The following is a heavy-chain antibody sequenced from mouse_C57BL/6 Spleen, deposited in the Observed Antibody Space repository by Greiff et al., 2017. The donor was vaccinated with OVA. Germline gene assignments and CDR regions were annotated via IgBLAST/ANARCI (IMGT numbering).Heavy chain of an antibody. CDR2: ISSGGSYT. Sequence: EVMLVESGGDLVKPGGSLKLSCAASGFTFSSYGMSWVRQTPDKRLEWVATISSGGSYTYYPDSVKGRFTISRDNAKNTLYLQMSSLKSEDTAMYYCARHPSVGYQGPMDYWGQGTSVTVSS. D-gene: IGHD1-2*01. J-gene: IGHJ4*01. V-gene: IGHV5-6*01. CDR1: GFTFSSYG. CDR3: ARHPSVGYQGPMDY.